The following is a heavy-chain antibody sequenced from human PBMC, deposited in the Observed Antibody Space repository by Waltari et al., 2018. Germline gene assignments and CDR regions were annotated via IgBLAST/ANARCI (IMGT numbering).Heavy chain of an antibody. CDR3: ATDPTYSNYGGRFDY. V-gene: IGHV3-48*04. J-gene: IGHJ4*02. CDR2: ISYNSNTV. D-gene: IGHD4-4*01. CDR1: GFSFSSNT. Sequence: EVQLVESGGGLAQPGGSLRLSCAASGFSFSSNTMVWVRQAPGKGLEWISYISYNSNTVYYADAVKGRFTISRDNAKNSLYLQMNSLRAEDTAIYYCATDPTYSNYGGRFDYWGQGTLVTVSS.